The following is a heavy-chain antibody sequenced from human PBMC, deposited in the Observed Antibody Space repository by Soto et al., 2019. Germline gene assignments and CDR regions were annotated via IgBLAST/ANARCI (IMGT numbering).Heavy chain of an antibody. CDR1: GGSISSDY. D-gene: IGHD1-26*01. J-gene: IGHJ3*02. V-gene: IGHV4-59*01. CDR3: VRPYSGSYWAAFDI. CDR2: MYYRRIS. Sequence: SETLSLTCTVPGGSISSDYWSGIRQPPGKGRQWMGCMYYRRISNSTPSLKSRVIMSLHTSKNHFSPKLSSVTAADTAVYYCVRPYSGSYWAAFDIWGQGTMVTVSS.